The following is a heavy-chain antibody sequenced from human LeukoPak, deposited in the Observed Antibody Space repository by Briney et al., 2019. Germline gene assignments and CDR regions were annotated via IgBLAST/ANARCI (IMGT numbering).Heavy chain of an antibody. Sequence: SETLSLTCTVSGGSISSYYWSWLRQPPGKGLEWIGYIYYSGSTNYNPSLKSRVTISVDTSKNQFSLKLSSVTAADTAVYYCARSSYYDFWSGYVDAFDIWGQGTMVTVSS. V-gene: IGHV4-59*01. J-gene: IGHJ3*02. CDR2: IYYSGST. D-gene: IGHD3-3*01. CDR3: ARSSYYDFWSGYVDAFDI. CDR1: GGSISSYY.